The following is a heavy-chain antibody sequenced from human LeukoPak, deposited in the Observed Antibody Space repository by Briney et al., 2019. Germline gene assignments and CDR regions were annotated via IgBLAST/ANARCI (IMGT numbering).Heavy chain of an antibody. Sequence: PSETLSLTCTVSGGSISSYYWSWIRQPAGKGLEWIGRIYTSGSTNYNPPLKSRVTMSVDTSKNQFSLKLSSVTAADTAVYYCARYCSGGSCYSYDAFDIWGQGTMVTVSS. J-gene: IGHJ3*02. CDR2: IYTSGST. V-gene: IGHV4-4*07. CDR1: GGSISSYY. D-gene: IGHD2-15*01. CDR3: ARYCSGGSCYSYDAFDI.